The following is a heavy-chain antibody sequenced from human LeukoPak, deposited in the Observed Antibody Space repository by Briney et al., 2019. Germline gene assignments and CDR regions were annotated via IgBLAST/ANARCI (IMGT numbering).Heavy chain of an antibody. D-gene: IGHD3-10*01. J-gene: IGHJ4*02. CDR2: ISAYNGNT. Sequence: GASVEVSCKASGYTFTSYGISWVRQAPGQGLEWMGWISAYNGNTNYAQKLQGRVTMTTDTSTSTAYMELRSLRSDDTAVYYCARGPSLWFGELALDYWGQGTLVTVSS. CDR3: ARGPSLWFGELALDY. V-gene: IGHV1-18*01. CDR1: GYTFTSYG.